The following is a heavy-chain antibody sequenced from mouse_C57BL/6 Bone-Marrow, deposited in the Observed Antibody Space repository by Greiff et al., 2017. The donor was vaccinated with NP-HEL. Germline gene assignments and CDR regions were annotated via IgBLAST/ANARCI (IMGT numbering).Heavy chain of an antibody. CDR2: INPYNGGT. CDR3: ARSYDYDDFAY. CDR1: GYTFTDYY. Sequence: EVQLQQSGPVLVKPGASVKMSCKASGYTFTDYYMNWVKQSPGKSLEWIGVINPYNGGTSYNQKFKGKATLTVDKSSSTAYMELNSLTSEDSAVYYCARSYDYDDFAYWGQGTLVTVSA. D-gene: IGHD2-4*01. J-gene: IGHJ3*01. V-gene: IGHV1-19*01.